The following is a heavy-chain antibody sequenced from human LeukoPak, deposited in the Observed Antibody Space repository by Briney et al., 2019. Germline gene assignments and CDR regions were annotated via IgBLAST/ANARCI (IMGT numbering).Heavy chain of an antibody. V-gene: IGHV1-69*13. J-gene: IGHJ4*02. CDR3: ARGIDVDTAMVTTGYYFDY. D-gene: IGHD5-18*01. CDR1: GYTFTSYG. CDR2: IIPIFGTA. Sequence: SVKVSCKASGYTFTSYGISWVRQAPGQGLEWMGGIIPIFGTANYAQKFQGRVTITADESTSTAYMELSSLRSEDTAVYYCARGIDVDTAMVTTGYYFDYWGQGTLVTVSS.